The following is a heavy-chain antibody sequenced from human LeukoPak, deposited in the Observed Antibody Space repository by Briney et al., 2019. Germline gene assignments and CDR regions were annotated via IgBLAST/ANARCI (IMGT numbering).Heavy chain of an antibody. CDR3: ARGGHYGDYDGDFDY. Sequence: PSETLSLTCTVSSGSISSYYWSWIRQPPGKGLEWIGYIYYSGSTNYNPSLKSRVTISVDTSKNQFSLKLSSVTAADTAVYYCARGGHYGDYDGDFDYWGQGTLVTVSS. D-gene: IGHD4-17*01. V-gene: IGHV4-59*01. CDR1: SGSISSYY. J-gene: IGHJ4*02. CDR2: IYYSGST.